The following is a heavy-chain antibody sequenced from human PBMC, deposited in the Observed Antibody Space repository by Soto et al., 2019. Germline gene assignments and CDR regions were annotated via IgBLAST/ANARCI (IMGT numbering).Heavy chain of an antibody. CDR2: IIPIFGTA. V-gene: IGHV1-69*13. CDR3: ARIGTGSGSYYNGVYYYGMDV. D-gene: IGHD3-10*01. CDR1: GYTFTSYA. J-gene: IGHJ6*02. Sequence: SVKVSCKASGYTFTSYAMHWVRQAPGQGLEWMGGIIPIFGTANYAQKFQGRVTITADESTSTAYMELSSLRSEDTAVYYCARIGTGSGSYYNGVYYYGMDVWGQGTTVTVSS.